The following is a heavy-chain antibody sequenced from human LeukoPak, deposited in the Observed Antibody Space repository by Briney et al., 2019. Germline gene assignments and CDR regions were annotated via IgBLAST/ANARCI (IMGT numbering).Heavy chain of an antibody. CDR3: ARVGAVAGNMDY. J-gene: IGHJ4*02. CDR1: GYSISSGYY. D-gene: IGHD6-19*01. Sequence: SSETLSLTCAVSGYSISSGYYWGWIRQPPGQGLEWIGSIYHSGSTYYNPSLKSRVTISVDTSKNQFSLKLSSVTAADTAVYYCARVGAVAGNMDYWGQGTLVTVSS. V-gene: IGHV4-38-2*01. CDR2: IYHSGST.